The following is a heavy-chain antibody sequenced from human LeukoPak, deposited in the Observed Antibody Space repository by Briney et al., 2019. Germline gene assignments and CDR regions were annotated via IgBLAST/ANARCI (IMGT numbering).Heavy chain of an antibody. V-gene: IGHV4-61*02. CDR2: IYTSGST. J-gene: IGHJ4*02. Sequence: SQTLSLTCTVSGGSISSGSYYWSWIRQPAGKGLEWIGRIYTSGSTNYNPSLKSRVTISVDTSKNQFSLKLSSVTAADTAVYYCARVGSSGSLRTFDYWGQGTLVTVSP. CDR1: GGSISSGSYY. CDR3: ARVGSSGSLRTFDY. D-gene: IGHD3-10*01.